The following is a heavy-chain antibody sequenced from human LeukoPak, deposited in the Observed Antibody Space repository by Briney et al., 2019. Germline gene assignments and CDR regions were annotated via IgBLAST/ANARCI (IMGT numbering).Heavy chain of an antibody. CDR1: GGSISSTNW. Sequence: PSETLSLTCGVSGGSISSTNWWSWVRQPPGQGLEWIGEISLTGRTNYNPSLKSRATISVDTSKSQFSLKLSSVTAADTAIYYCARGYSSSWYYFDYWGQGTLVTVSS. J-gene: IGHJ4*02. CDR2: ISLTGRT. V-gene: IGHV4-4*02. CDR3: ARGYSSSWYYFDY. D-gene: IGHD6-13*01.